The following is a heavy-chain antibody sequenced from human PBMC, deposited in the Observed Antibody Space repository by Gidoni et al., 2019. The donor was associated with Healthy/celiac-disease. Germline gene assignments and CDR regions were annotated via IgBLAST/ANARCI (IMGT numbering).Heavy chain of an antibody. D-gene: IGHD4-17*01. V-gene: IGHV3-66*01. J-gene: IGHJ4*02. CDR2: IYSGGST. Sequence: EVQLVESGGGLVQPGGSLSLSCAASGFTVSSNYMSWVRQAPGKGLEWVSVIYSGGSTYYADSVKGRFTISRDNSKNTLYLQMNSLRADDTAVYYCASGTTVTILDYWGQGTLVTVSS. CDR3: ASGTTVTILDY. CDR1: GFTVSSNY.